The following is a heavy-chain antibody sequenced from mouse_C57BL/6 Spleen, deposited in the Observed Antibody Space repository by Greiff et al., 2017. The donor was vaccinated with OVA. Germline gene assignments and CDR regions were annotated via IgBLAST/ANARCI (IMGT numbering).Heavy chain of an antibody. D-gene: IGHD1-1*01. CDR1: GYTFASYW. Sequence: QVQLQQPGAELVRPGTSVKLSCKASGYTFASYWMHWVKQRPGQGLEWIGVIDPSDSYTNYNQKFKGKATLTVDTSSSTAYMQLSSLTSEDSAVYYCARYYYYGSSRAWFAYWGQGTLVTVSA. J-gene: IGHJ3*01. CDR2: IDPSDSYT. CDR3: ARYYYYGSSRAWFAY. V-gene: IGHV1-59*01.